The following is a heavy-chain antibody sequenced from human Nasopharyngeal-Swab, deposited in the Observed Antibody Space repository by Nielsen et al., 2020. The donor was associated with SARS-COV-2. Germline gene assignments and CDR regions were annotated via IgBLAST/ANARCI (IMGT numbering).Heavy chain of an antibody. D-gene: IGHD1-26*01. V-gene: IGHV3-53*01. CDR2: IYSGGST. CDR1: GFTVSSNY. J-gene: IGHJ4*02. CDR3: ARDVGGSYST. Sequence: GESLKISCAASGFTVSSNYMSWVRQAPGKGLEWVSVIYSGGSTYYADSVKGRFTISRDNSKNTLYPQMNSLRAEDTAVYYCARDVGGSYSTWGQGTLVTVSS.